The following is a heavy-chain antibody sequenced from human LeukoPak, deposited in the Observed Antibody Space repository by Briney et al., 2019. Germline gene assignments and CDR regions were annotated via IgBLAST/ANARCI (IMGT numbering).Heavy chain of an antibody. D-gene: IGHD5-18*01. CDR2: IYYSGST. CDR1: GGSISSSSYY. V-gene: IGHV4-39*01. CDR3: ARLYSYGPYYFDY. Sequence: SETLSLTCTVSGGSISSSSYYWGWIRQPPGKGLEWIGSIYYSGSTYYNPSLKSRVTISVDTSKNQFSLKLNSVTAADTAVYYCARLYSYGPYYFDYWGQGTLVTVSS. J-gene: IGHJ4*02.